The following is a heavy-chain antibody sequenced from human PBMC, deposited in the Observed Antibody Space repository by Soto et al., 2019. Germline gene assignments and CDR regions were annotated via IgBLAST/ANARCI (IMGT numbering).Heavy chain of an antibody. CDR1: GFTFSSYG. J-gene: IGHJ4*02. V-gene: IGHV3-30*18. D-gene: IGHD2-15*01. Sequence: PGESLKISCAASGFTFSSYGMHWVRQAPGKGLEWVAVISYDGSNKYYADSVKGRFTISRDNSKNTLYLQMNSLRAEDTAVYYCAKANGWVVVAATFHDYWGQGTLVTVSS. CDR3: AKANGWVVVAATFHDY. CDR2: ISYDGSNK.